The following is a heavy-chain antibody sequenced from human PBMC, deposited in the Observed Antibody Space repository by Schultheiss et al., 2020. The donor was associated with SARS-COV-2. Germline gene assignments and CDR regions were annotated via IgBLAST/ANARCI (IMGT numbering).Heavy chain of an antibody. D-gene: IGHD3-3*01. Sequence: GESLKISCAASGFTFSGSAMHWVRQASGKGLEWVGRIRSKANSYATAYAASVKGRFTISRDNSKNTLYLQMNSLRAEDTAVYYCARVVGSGSYPDYWGQGTLVTVSS. J-gene: IGHJ4*02. CDR1: GFTFSGSA. V-gene: IGHV3-73*01. CDR3: ARVVGSGSYPDY. CDR2: IRSKANSYAT.